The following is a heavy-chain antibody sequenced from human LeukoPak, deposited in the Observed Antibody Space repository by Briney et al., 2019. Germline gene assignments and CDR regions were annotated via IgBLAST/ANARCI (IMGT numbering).Heavy chain of an antibody. V-gene: IGHV4-39*07. Sequence: SETLSLTCTVSGGSISSSSYYWGWIRQPPGKGLEWIGSIYYSGSTYYNPSLKSRVTISVDTSKNQFSLKLSSVTAADTAVYYCARDAAYYDFWSGYSLDYYYYYMDVWGKGTTVTVSS. CDR2: IYYSGST. D-gene: IGHD3-3*01. CDR3: ARDAAYYDFWSGYSLDYYYYYMDV. J-gene: IGHJ6*03. CDR1: GGSISSSSYY.